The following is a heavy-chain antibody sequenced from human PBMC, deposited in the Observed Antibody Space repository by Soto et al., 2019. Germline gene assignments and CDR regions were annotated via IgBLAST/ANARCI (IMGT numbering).Heavy chain of an antibody. Sequence: GSGKVYFKASGYPFTSYGISLVRQAPGQGLEWMGWISAYNGNTNYAQKLQGRVTMTTDTSTSTAYMELRSLRSDDTAVYYCARDGTSGDYGEYSYYYGMDVWGQGTPVTVSS. CDR3: ARDGTSGDYGEYSYYYGMDV. CDR2: ISAYNGNT. V-gene: IGHV1-18*04. CDR1: GYPFTSYG. J-gene: IGHJ6*01. D-gene: IGHD4-17*01.